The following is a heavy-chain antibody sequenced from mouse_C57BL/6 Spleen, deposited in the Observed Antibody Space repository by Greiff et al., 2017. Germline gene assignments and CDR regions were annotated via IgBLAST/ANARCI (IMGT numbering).Heavy chain of an antibody. CDR1: GYTFTSYW. J-gene: IGHJ3*01. CDR2: IHPNSGST. Sequence: VQLQQPGAELVKPGASVKLSCKASGYTFTSYWMHWVKQRPGQGLEWIGMIHPNSGSTNYTEKFKSKATLTVDKSSSTAYLQLSSLTSEDSAVYYCARWGGPSWCAYWGQGTLVTVAA. V-gene: IGHV1-64*01. CDR3: ARWGGPSWCAY.